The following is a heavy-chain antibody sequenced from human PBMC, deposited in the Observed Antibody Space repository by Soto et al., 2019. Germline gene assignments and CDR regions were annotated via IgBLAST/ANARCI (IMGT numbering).Heavy chain of an antibody. Sequence: QVHLQESGPGPVKPSQTLSLTCTLSGASISSGGYFWSWIRQFPGKGLEWIGDLYYTGTTSYNPSLMSRLGMSADTSKNQFSLSLTSVTVAATAIYYCARVGVVGASPSYWYFDLWGRGTQVTVSS. D-gene: IGHD2-15*01. CDR2: LYYTGTT. J-gene: IGHJ2*01. V-gene: IGHV4-31*03. CDR3: ARVGVVGASPSYWYFDL. CDR1: GASISSGGYF.